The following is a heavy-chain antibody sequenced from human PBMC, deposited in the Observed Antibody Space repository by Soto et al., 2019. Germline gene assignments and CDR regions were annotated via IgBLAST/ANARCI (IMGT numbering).Heavy chain of an antibody. Sequence: QVQLQQWAAGLLKPSETLSLTCAVSGGSFSDYYWTWIRQPPGKGLEWIGEINHSGSTNYNPSLPGRVTISVDTSENHLSLKLSSVTAADTAVYYCARAVRREGISMVRGVITPYHYYNGMDVWGQGTTVTVSS. CDR2: INHSGST. J-gene: IGHJ6*02. CDR3: ARAVRREGISMVRGVITPYHYYNGMDV. D-gene: IGHD3-10*01. CDR1: GGSFSDYY. V-gene: IGHV4-34*02.